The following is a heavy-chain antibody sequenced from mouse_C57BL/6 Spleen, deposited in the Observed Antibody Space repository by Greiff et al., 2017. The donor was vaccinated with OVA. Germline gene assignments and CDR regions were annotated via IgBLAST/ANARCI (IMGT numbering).Heavy chain of an antibody. J-gene: IGHJ4*01. CDR1: GYTFTDYY. CDR2: INPNNGGT. CDR3: ARSGLPDYYAMDY. V-gene: IGHV1-26*01. Sequence: VQLKQSGPELVKPGASVKISCKASGYTFTDYYMNWVKQSHGKSLEWIGDINPNNGGTSYNQKFKGKATLTVDKSSSTAYMELRSLTSEDSAVYYCARSGLPDYYAMDYWGQGTSVTVSS.